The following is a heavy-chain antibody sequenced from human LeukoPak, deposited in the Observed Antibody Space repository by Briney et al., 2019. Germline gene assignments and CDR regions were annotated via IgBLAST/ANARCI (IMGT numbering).Heavy chain of an antibody. CDR1: GYTFTGYY. J-gene: IGHJ3*02. CDR3: ARGGIAAAPYDAFDI. V-gene: IGHV1-2*02. CDR2: INPNSGGA. Sequence: ASVKVSCKASGYTFTGYYMHWVRQAPGQGLEWMGWINPNSGGANYAQKFQGRVTMTRDTSISTAYMELSRLRSDDTAVYYCARGGIAAAPYDAFDIWGQGTMVTVSS. D-gene: IGHD6-13*01.